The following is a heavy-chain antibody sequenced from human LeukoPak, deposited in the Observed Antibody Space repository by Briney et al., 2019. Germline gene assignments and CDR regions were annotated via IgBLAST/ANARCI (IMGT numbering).Heavy chain of an antibody. J-gene: IGHJ4*02. D-gene: IGHD6-19*01. Sequence: PGGSLRLSCAASGFTFNTYGMNWVRQAPGKGLEWLSYIGPGPSHTYYADSVRGRFTISRDNAKNSLYLQMNSLTAEDAAVYYCAGGLDIAVAGPGGYFDYWGQGTLVTVSS. CDR2: IGPGPSHT. CDR3: AGGLDIAVAGPGGYFDY. V-gene: IGHV3-21*04. CDR1: GFTFNTYG.